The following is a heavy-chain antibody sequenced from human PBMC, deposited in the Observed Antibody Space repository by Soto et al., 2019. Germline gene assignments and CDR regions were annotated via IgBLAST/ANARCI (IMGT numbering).Heavy chain of an antibody. V-gene: IGHV1-18*01. CDR3: ATGRNGDY. J-gene: IGHJ4*02. D-gene: IGHD1-1*01. CDR1: GYTFTSYG. CDR2: ISAHNGNT. Sequence: QVHLVQSGAEVKKPGASVKVSCKGSGYTFTSYGINWVRQAPGQGLEWMGWISAHNGNTDYAQRLQGRVTVTRDTSTSTAFMELRSLRSDDTAVYYCATGRNGDYWGQGALVTVSS.